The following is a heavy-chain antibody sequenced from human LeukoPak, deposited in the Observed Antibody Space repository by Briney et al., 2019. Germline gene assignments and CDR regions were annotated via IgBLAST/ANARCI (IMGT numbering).Heavy chain of an antibody. Sequence: GGSLRLSCAASGFTFSSSAMSWVRQVPGKGLEWVSGISASGGSTYYADSVRGRFTISRDNSKNTLYLQMNNLRVEDTAVYYCAREWTRTGPFDYWGQGTLVTVSS. CDR3: AREWTRTGPFDY. CDR1: GFTFSSSA. D-gene: IGHD3/OR15-3a*01. CDR2: ISASGGST. V-gene: IGHV3-23*01. J-gene: IGHJ4*02.